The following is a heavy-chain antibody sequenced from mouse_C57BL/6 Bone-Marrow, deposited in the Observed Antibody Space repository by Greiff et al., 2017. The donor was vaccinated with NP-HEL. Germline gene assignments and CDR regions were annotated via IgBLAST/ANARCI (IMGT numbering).Heavy chain of an antibody. D-gene: IGHD2-5*01. V-gene: IGHV10-3*01. Sequence: EVQRVESGGGLVQPKGSLKLSCAASGFTFNTYAMHWVRQAPGKGLEWVARIRSKSSNYATYYADSVKDRFTISRDDSQSMLYLQVNNLKTEDTDMCCCMRDQGAYYSSSTWFAYWGQGTLVTVSA. CDR2: IRSKSSNYAT. J-gene: IGHJ3*01. CDR3: MRDQGAYYSSSTWFAY. CDR1: GFTFNTYA.